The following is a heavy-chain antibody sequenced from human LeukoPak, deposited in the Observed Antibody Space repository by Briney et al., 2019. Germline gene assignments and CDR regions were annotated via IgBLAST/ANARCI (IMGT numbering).Heavy chain of an antibody. CDR3: AREGTDAFDI. CDR2: IKQDGSEK. D-gene: IGHD1-1*01. Sequence: GGSLRLSCAASGFTFSSCWMSWVRQAPGKGLEWVASIKQDGSEKYYVDSVKGRFTISRDNAKNSLYLQMNSLRAEDTAVYYCAREGTDAFDIWGQGTMVTVSS. V-gene: IGHV3-7*01. J-gene: IGHJ3*02. CDR1: GFTFSSCW.